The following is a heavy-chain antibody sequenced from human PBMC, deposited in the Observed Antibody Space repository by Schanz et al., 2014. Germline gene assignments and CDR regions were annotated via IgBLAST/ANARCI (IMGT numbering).Heavy chain of an antibody. J-gene: IGHJ6*02. CDR3: GRGMIVGDGQLFYFSYGLDV. CDR1: GFNFSSHW. CDR2: IRQDVRAI. D-gene: IGHD3-22*01. Sequence: DVQLVESGGTLVRPGGSLRLSCAASGFNFSSHWMTWVRQAPGMGLEWVANIRQDVRAIYYVDSVKVRFTISRDNIASSLFLQMNSRRAEDSAVYYCGRGMIVGDGQLFYFSYGLDVWGQGTTVSVSS. V-gene: IGHV3-7*01.